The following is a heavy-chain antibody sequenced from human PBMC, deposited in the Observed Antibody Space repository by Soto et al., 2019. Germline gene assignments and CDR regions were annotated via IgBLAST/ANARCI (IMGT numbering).Heavy chain of an antibody. J-gene: IGHJ3*02. CDR3: ARGGAPYYDSSGWDAFDI. CDR2: INPNSGGT. Sequence: ASVKVSCKASGYTFTGYYMHWVRQAPGQGLEWMGWINPNSGGTNYAQKFQGRVTMTRDTSISTAYMELSRLRSDGTAVYYCARGGAPYYDSSGWDAFDIWGQGTMVTVSS. CDR1: GYTFTGYY. D-gene: IGHD3-22*01. V-gene: IGHV1-2*02.